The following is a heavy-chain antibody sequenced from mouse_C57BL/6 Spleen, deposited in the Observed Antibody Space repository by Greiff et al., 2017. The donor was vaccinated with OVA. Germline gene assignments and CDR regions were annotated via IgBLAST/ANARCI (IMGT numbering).Heavy chain of an antibody. Sequence: VQLVESGPGLVQPSQSLSITCTVSGFSLTSYGVHWVRQSPGKGLEWLGVIWSGGSTDYNAAFISRLSISKDNSKSQVFFKMNSLQADDTAIYYCARGPERFITTEGFAYWGQGTLVTVSA. V-gene: IGHV2-2*01. J-gene: IGHJ3*01. D-gene: IGHD1-1*01. CDR2: IWSGGST. CDR3: ARGPERFITTEGFAY. CDR1: GFSLTSYG.